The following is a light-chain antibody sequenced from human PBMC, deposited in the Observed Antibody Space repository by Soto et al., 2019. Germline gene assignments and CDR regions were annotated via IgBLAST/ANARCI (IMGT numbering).Light chain of an antibody. CDR2: GAS. CDR1: QSVSSNY. V-gene: IGKV3-20*01. CDR3: QQYGSSPTWT. J-gene: IGKJ1*01. Sequence: ERVLTQSPGTLSVSPGERATLSCRASQSVSSNYLAWYQQKPGQAPRLLIYGASTRATGIQDRFSGSGSGTDFNLTTSRLEPEDSAVYYCQQYGSSPTWTFGQGTKVDI.